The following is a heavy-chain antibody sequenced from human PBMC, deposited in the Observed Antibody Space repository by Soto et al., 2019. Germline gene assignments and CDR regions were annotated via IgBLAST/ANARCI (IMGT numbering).Heavy chain of an antibody. V-gene: IGHV2-5*02. J-gene: IGHJ4*02. CDR1: GFSLSTSGVV. Sequence: QITLKESGPTLVKPTQTLTLTCTFSGFSLSTSGVVVGWIRQPPGKALVWLSLIYWDDDKRHSPSLKSRLTSTKDTSKNQVFRTMSNMDPVDTATYYCAHSRWLRTPPFDYWGQGTLVTDSS. CDR3: AHSRWLRTPPFDY. D-gene: IGHD5-12*01. CDR2: IYWDDDK.